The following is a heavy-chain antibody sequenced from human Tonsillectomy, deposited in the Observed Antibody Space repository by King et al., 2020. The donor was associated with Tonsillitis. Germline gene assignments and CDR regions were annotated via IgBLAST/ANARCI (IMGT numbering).Heavy chain of an antibody. CDR2: ISSSSSTI. J-gene: IGHJ3*02. D-gene: IGHD3-16*01. CDR3: ARDPLWAPNLSGAFDI. Sequence: QLVQSGGGLVQPGGSLRLSCAASGFTFSSYSMNWVRQAPGKGLEWVSYISSSSSTIYYADSVKGRFTISRDNAKNSLYLQMNSLRDEDTAVYYCARDPLWAPNLSGAFDIWGQGTMVTVSS. V-gene: IGHV3-48*02. CDR1: GFTFSSYS.